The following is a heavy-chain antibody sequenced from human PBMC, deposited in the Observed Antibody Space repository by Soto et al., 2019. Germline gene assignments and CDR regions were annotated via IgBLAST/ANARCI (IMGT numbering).Heavy chain of an antibody. D-gene: IGHD6-13*01. V-gene: IGHV4-30-2*01. J-gene: IGHJ6*02. CDR3: ARGRAAVCMDV. CDR1: CGSISSGGYS. CDR2: IYHSGST. Sequence: QLQLQEPGSGLVKPSQTLSLTCAVSCGSISSGGYSWSWIRQPPGKGLEWIGYIYHSGSTYYNTYLKSRVTISVDRSKNQFSLKLSSVTASETAVYYCARGRAAVCMDVWGQGPTVTVSS.